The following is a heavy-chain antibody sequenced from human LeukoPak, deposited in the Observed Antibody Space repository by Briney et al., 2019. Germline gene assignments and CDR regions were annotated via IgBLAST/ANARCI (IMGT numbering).Heavy chain of an antibody. Sequence: PSETLSLTRTVSGGSISSYYWTWIRQPPGKGLEWIGYIYYSGSTNYNPSLKSRVTISVDTSKNQFSLKLSSVTAADTAVYYCARAAAGIFDYWGQGTLVTVSS. J-gene: IGHJ4*02. CDR1: GGSISSYY. CDR3: ARAAAGIFDY. D-gene: IGHD6-13*01. V-gene: IGHV4-59*01. CDR2: IYYSGST.